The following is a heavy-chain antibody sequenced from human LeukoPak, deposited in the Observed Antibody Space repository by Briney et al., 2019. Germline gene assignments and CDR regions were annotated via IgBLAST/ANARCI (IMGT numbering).Heavy chain of an antibody. V-gene: IGHV3-23*01. CDR1: GFTFSSYA. CDR3: AKDQGEYYYDSSGSAY. J-gene: IGHJ4*02. Sequence: GGSLRLSCAASGFTFSSYAMSWVRQAPGNGLEWVSAISGSGGSTYYADSVKGRFTISRDNSKNTLYLQMNSLRAEDTAVYYCAKDQGEYYYDSSGSAYWGQGTLVTVSS. D-gene: IGHD3-22*01. CDR2: ISGSGGST.